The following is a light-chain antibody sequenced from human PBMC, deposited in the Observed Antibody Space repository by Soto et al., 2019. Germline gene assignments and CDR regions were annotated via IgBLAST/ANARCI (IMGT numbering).Light chain of an antibody. CDR2: DTS. CDR1: QSVGNY. V-gene: IGKV3-11*01. CDR3: QQYGISPRT. J-gene: IGKJ1*01. Sequence: DIVVTPSPAPLSLSPGERATLSCRASQSVGNYLNWYQQKRGQAPRLLIYDTSNRATGIPARFSGSGSGTDFTLTISRLEPEDVAVYYCQQYGISPRTFGQGTKVDI.